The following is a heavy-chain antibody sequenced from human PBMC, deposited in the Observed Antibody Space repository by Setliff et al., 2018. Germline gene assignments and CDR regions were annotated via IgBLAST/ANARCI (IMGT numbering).Heavy chain of an antibody. V-gene: IGHV1-18*04. Sequence: ASVKVSCKASGYTFTGYYMHWVRQAPGQGLEWMGWISAYNGYIVYAQKFQGRVTMTTDTSTTTAYMEVRSLRSDDTAVYYCARDRKEIVVKPPAASLDYWGQGTQVTVPS. D-gene: IGHD2-2*01. CDR3: ARDRKEIVVKPPAASLDY. CDR1: GYTFTGYY. CDR2: ISAYNGYI. J-gene: IGHJ4*02.